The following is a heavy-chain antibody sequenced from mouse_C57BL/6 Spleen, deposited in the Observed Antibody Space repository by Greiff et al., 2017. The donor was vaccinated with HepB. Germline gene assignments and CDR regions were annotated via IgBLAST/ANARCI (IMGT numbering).Heavy chain of an antibody. CDR3: VSPFMRAMDY. CDR2: IRSKSNNYAT. D-gene: IGHD1-1*01. CDR1: GFSFNTYA. J-gene: IGHJ4*01. Sequence: EVHLVESGGGLVQPKGSLKLSCAASGFSFNTYAMNWVRQAPGKGLEWVARIRSKSNNYATYYADSVKDRFTISRDDSESMLYLQMNNLKTEDTAMYYCVSPFMRAMDYWGQGTSVTVSS. V-gene: IGHV10-1*01.